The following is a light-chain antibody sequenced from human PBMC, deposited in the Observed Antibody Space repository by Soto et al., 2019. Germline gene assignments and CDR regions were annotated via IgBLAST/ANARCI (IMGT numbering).Light chain of an antibody. CDR1: TGAVTSNNH. CDR2: STN. CDR3: LPDFGGAV. J-gene: IGLJ2*01. Sequence: QAVVTQEPSLTVSPGGTVTLTCASSTGAVTSNNHPNWFQQKPGHPPRALIYSTNKKHSWTPARFSGSLLGGKAALTLSGVQPEDEADYYCLPDFGGAVFGGGTKLTVL. V-gene: IGLV7-43*01.